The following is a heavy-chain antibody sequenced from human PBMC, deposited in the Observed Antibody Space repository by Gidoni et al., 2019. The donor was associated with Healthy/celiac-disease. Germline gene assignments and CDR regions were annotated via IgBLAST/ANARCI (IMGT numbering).Heavy chain of an antibody. CDR2: IYYSGST. CDR1: GGSISSSSYY. D-gene: IGHD1-26*01. Sequence: QLQLQESGPGLVKPSETLSLTCTVSGGSISSSSYYWGWIRQPPGKGLEWIGSIYYSGSTYYNPSLKSRVTISVDTSKNQFSLKLSSVTAADTAVYYCARQDGGSYSPFDYWGQGTLVTVSS. J-gene: IGHJ4*02. V-gene: IGHV4-39*01. CDR3: ARQDGGSYSPFDY.